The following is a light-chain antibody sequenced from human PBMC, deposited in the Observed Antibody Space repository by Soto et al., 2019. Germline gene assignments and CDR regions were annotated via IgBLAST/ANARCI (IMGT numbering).Light chain of an antibody. CDR3: QQCSNWPGN. V-gene: IGKV3-11*01. CDR2: DAS. CDR1: QSVGTY. J-gene: IGKJ3*01. Sequence: EIVLTQSPATLSLSPGARAILSCRASQSVGTYLAWYQQKPGQAPRLLIYDASNRATGSPAMFGGSGSGTDFTLTIHSLEPEDFAVYYCQQCSNWPGNFGPGTKVDIK.